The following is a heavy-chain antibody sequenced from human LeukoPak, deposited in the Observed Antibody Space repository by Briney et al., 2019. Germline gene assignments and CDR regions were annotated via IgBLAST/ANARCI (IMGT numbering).Heavy chain of an antibody. Sequence: ASVKVSCKASGYTFTSYGISWVRQAPGQGLEWMGWISAYNGNTNYAQKLQGRVTMTTDTSTGTAYMELRSLRSDDTAVYYCAREGEPYYDFWSGYLSTYYFDYWGQGTLVTVSS. CDR3: AREGEPYYDFWSGYLSTYYFDY. J-gene: IGHJ4*02. D-gene: IGHD3-3*01. CDR2: ISAYNGNT. CDR1: GYTFTSYG. V-gene: IGHV1-18*01.